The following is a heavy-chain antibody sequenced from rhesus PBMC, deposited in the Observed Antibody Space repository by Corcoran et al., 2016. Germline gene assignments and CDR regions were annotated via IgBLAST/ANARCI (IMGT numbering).Heavy chain of an antibody. Sequence: QVPLQESGPGLVKPSATLSLTCAVSGGSINPYYWALLRPAPVKGLEWIGRISGCTGSTAYNPALNIRVTISTDTSKSQLSLRLSFVTAADTAYYYCARSYSGWQSYHGLDFWGQGVVVTGSS. V-gene: IGHV4-173*01. D-gene: IGHD6-13*01. CDR3: ARSYSGWQSYHGLDF. J-gene: IGHJ6*01. CDR2: ISGCTGST. CDR1: GGSINPYY.